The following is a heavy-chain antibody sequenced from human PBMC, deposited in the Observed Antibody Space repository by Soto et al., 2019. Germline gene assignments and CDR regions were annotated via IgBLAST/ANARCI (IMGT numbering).Heavy chain of an antibody. CDR3: ARLLYGDGYPDSVLDY. CDR1: GYRFTSYW. J-gene: IGHJ4*02. D-gene: IGHD5-12*01. Sequence: GESLKISCKGSGYRFTSYWIGWVRQMPGKGLEWMAIIYPGDSDTRYSPSFQGQVTISADKSISTAYLQWSSLKASDTAMYYCARLLYGDGYPDSVLDYWGQGTLVTVSS. CDR2: IYPGDSDT. V-gene: IGHV5-51*01.